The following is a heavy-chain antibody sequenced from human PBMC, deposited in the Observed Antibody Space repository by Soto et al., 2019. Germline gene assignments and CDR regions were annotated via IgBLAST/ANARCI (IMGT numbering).Heavy chain of an antibody. D-gene: IGHD1-1*01. V-gene: IGHV3-48*02. CDR1: GLTFSDCT. J-gene: IGHJ4*02. Sequence: VQLVESGGGSVQPGGSLRLSCAASGLTFSDCTMNWVRQAPGKGLEWLSHIGISSSTIYYADSVKGRFTISRDNAKNSLYLQMSGLRDEDTAVYYCATFPAQGPPRWIWGQGTLVTVSS. CDR3: ATFPAQGPPRWI. CDR2: IGISSSTI.